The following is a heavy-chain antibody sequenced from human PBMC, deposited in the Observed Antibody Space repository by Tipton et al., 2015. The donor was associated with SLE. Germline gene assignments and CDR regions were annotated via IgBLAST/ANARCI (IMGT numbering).Heavy chain of an antibody. CDR1: GGSFSAYY. CDR3: ARDQNYYGSGGYYNPISYYYGMDV. J-gene: IGHJ6*02. Sequence: TLSLTCAVYGGSFSAYYWSWIRQPPGKGLEWIGYIYYSGSTNYNPSLKSRVTISVDTSKDQFSLKLSSVTAADTAVYYCARDQNYYGSGGYYNPISYYYGMDVWGQGTTVTVSS. V-gene: IGHV4-59*01. D-gene: IGHD3-10*01. CDR2: IYYSGST.